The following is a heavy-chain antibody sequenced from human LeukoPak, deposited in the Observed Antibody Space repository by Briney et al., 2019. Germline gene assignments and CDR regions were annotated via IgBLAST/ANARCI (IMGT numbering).Heavy chain of an antibody. CDR2: IRSTTNGGTT. V-gene: IGHV3-15*01. Sequence: GGSLRLTCAASGFTFSNAWMSWFRQAPGKGLEWVGRIRSTTNGGTTDYAAPVKGRFPISRDDSKNTLYLQMNSLKTEETAVYYCATEGYNYGYHGMDVWGQGTTVTVSS. J-gene: IGHJ6*02. D-gene: IGHD5-18*01. CDR1: GFTFSNAW. CDR3: ATEGYNYGYHGMDV.